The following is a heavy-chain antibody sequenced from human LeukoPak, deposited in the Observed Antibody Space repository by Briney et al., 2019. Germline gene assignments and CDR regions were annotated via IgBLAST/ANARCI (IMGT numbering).Heavy chain of an antibody. J-gene: IGHJ3*02. CDR2: ITGTADKT. CDR1: GFTFTNYV. Sequence: GESLRLSCAASGFTFTNYVMNWVRQAPGKGLEWVSSITGTADKTYDADSVKGRFTISRDNSKNTLSLQMSSLRVEDTAIYYCARRGGSRGWGAFDIWGQGAIVTVSS. V-gene: IGHV3-23*01. D-gene: IGHD6-19*01. CDR3: ARRGGSRGWGAFDI.